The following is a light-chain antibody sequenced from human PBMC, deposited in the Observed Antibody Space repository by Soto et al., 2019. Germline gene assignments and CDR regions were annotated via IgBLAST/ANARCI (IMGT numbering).Light chain of an antibody. V-gene: IGLV1-40*01. CDR3: QSYDSSLSGSYV. CDR2: GNT. J-gene: IGLJ1*01. CDR1: SSSIGAGYD. Sequence: QSVLTQPPSVSGAPGQRVTISCTGSSSSIGAGYDVNWYKQLPGTAPKLLIYGNTNRPSGVPDRFSGSKSGTSASLAITGLQAEDEADYYCQSYDSSLSGSYVFGTGTKVTVL.